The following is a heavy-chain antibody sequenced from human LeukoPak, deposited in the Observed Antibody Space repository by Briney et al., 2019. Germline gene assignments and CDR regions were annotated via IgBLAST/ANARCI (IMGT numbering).Heavy chain of an antibody. V-gene: IGHV5-51*01. CDR1: RYRFTSYW. Sequence: GEARQISGKGSRYRFTSYWIGGVRQLPGKGLEWMGIIYPGDSDTRYSPSFQGQVTISVDKSISTAYLQWSSLKASDTAMYYCTRRIAVSGIGYYGMDVWGQGTTVTVSS. CDR3: TRRIAVSGIGYYGMDV. J-gene: IGHJ6*02. D-gene: IGHD6-19*01. CDR2: IYPGDSDT.